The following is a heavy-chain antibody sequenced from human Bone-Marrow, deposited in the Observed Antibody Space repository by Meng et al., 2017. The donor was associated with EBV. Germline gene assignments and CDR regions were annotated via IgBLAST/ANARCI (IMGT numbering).Heavy chain of an antibody. V-gene: IGHV4-34*01. CDR3: ARGPLEWEPRGEDY. J-gene: IGHJ4*02. D-gene: IGHD1-26*01. CDR2: INHSGST. CDR1: GGSFSGYY. Sequence: VQLPALGAGLLEASETLSLSCAVYGGSFSGYYWSWIRQPPGKGLEWIGEINHSGSTNYNPSLKSRVTISVDTSKNQFSLKLSSVTAADTAVYYCARGPLEWEPRGEDYWGQGTLVTVSS.